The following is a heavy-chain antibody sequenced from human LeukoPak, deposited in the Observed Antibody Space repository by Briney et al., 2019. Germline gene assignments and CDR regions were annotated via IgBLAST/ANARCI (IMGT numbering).Heavy chain of an antibody. D-gene: IGHD7-27*01. V-gene: IGHV3-9*01. J-gene: IGHJ3*02. Sequence: GGSLRLSCAASGFTFDDYAMHWVRHAPGKGLEWVSGISWNSGSIGYADSVKGRFTISRDNAKNSLYLQMNSLRAEDTALYYCAKAHSNWGDAFDIWGQGTMVTVSS. CDR1: GFTFDDYA. CDR2: ISWNSGSI. CDR3: AKAHSNWGDAFDI.